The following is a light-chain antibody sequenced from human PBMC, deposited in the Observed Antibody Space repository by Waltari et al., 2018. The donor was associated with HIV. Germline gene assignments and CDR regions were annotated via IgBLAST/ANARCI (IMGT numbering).Light chain of an antibody. CDR2: WAS. CDR3: QQYYSTPYT. Sequence: DIVMTQSPDSLAVSLGERATIHCKSSQSVLYSSNNKNCLAWYQQKPGQPPKLLIYWASSRESGVPERCSGSGSGTDFTLTISRLQAEDVAVYYCQQYYSTPYTFGQGTKLEIK. J-gene: IGKJ2*01. V-gene: IGKV4-1*01. CDR1: QSVLYSSNNKNC.